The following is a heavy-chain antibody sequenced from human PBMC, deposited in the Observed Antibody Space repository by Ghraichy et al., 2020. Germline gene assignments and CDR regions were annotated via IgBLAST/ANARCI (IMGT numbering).Heavy chain of an antibody. CDR2: IYSGGST. CDR1: GFTVSSNY. Sequence: GGSLRLSCAASGFTVSSNYMSWVRQAPGKGLEWVSVIYSGGSTYYADSVKGRFTISRDNSKNTLYLQMNSLRAEDTAVYYCWGFTTYYYDSSGYYSTDAFDIWGQGTMVTVSS. CDR3: WGFTTYYYDSSGYYSTDAFDI. V-gene: IGHV3-66*01. D-gene: IGHD3-22*01. J-gene: IGHJ3*02.